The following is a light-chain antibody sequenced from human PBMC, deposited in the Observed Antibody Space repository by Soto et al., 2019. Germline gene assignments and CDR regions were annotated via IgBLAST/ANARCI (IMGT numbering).Light chain of an antibody. CDR3: MQSTQLPLT. V-gene: IGKV2D-29*02. CDR2: EVS. Sequence: DIVISQTPLSLSVTPGQPASICCRSSQSLLSSGGETYLFWYLQRPGQSPQLLIYEVSNRISAVPARFSGSGSGTDFTLKISRVEAEDAGVYYCMQSTQLPLTFGQGTRLEIK. J-gene: IGKJ5*01. CDR1: QSLLSSGGETY.